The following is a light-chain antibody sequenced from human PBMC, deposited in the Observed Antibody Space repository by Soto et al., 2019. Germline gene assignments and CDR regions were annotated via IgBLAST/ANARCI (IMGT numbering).Light chain of an antibody. J-gene: IGKJ1*01. CDR2: DVS. V-gene: IGKV1-5*01. CDR1: QSISGW. CDR3: QQYNSYPWT. Sequence: DIQMTQSPSTLSASVGDRVTITCRASQSISGWLAWYQQKPGKAPKLLIYDVSSLESGVPSRFSGSGSVTEFTLAISSLQPDDFATYYCQQYNSYPWTFGQGTKVESK.